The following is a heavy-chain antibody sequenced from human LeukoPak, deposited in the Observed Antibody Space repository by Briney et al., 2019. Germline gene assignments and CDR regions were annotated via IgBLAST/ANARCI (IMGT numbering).Heavy chain of an antibody. CDR3: ARVNLRGSNYNWFDP. Sequence: GASVKVSCKTSGGTFLSHIFSWVRQAPGHGLEWIGKITPVIETAKYAQTFQGRVPIYTDKDTTTVYMDLSGLRPDDTADYYCARVNLRGSNYNWFDPWGQGTRVIVSS. D-gene: IGHD3-10*01. V-gene: IGHV1-69*08. J-gene: IGHJ5*02. CDR2: ITPVIETA. CDR1: GGTFLSHI.